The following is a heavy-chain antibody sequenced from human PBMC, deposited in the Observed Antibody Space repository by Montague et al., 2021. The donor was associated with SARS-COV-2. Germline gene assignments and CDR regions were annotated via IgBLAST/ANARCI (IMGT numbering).Heavy chain of an antibody. CDR3: ASSGGVYTESDYLEDYYCGMDV. D-gene: IGHD1-26*01. CDR1: GGSFSGYY. J-gene: IGHJ6*02. Sequence: SETLSLTCTVYGGSFSGYYWSWIRQPPGKGLEWIGEINHSGSTNYNPSLKSRVTISVDTSKNHFYLKLSSMTAADTAVYYCASSGGVYTESDYLEDYYCGMDVWGQGTTVTVSS. CDR2: INHSGST. V-gene: IGHV4-34*01.